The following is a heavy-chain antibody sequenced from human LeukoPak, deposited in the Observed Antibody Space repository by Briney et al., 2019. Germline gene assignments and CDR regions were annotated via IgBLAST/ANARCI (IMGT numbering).Heavy chain of an antibody. J-gene: IGHJ4*02. V-gene: IGHV3-33*06. CDR1: GFTFSTSG. CDR3: AKANTFYYVGGSSFDY. Sequence: PGRSLRLSCAASGFTFSTSGMHWVRQAPGKGLEWVAVIWYDGSNKYYADSVKGRFTISRDNSKNTLYLQMDSLRAEDTAAYYCAKANTFYYVGGSSFDYWCQGTLVTVSS. D-gene: IGHD3-10*02. CDR2: IWYDGSNK.